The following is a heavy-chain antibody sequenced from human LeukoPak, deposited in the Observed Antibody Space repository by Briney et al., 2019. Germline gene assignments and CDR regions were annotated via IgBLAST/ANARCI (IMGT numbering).Heavy chain of an antibody. CDR2: INSDGSST. Sequence: PGGSLRLSCAATGFTFSSYWMHWVRQAPGKGLVWVSRINSDGSSTSYADSVKGRFTISRDNAKNTLYLQMNSLRAEDTAVYYCGRDPSTWEYYYGSGSEGAFDIWGQGTMVTVSS. CDR1: GFTFSSYW. D-gene: IGHD3-10*01. J-gene: IGHJ3*02. CDR3: GRDPSTWEYYYGSGSEGAFDI. V-gene: IGHV3-74*01.